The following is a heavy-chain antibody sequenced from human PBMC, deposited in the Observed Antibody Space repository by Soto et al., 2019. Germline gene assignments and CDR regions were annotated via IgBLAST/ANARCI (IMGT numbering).Heavy chain of an antibody. CDR2: IVPSDSYT. Sequence: GESLKISCKGSGYSFTSYWISWVRQMPGKGLEWMGRIVPSDSYTNYSPSFQGHVTISADKSISTAYLQWSSLKASDTAMYYCARPGYMVRNDAFDIWGQGTMVTVSS. CDR3: ARPGYMVRNDAFDI. J-gene: IGHJ3*02. V-gene: IGHV5-10-1*01. CDR1: GYSFTSYW. D-gene: IGHD3-10*01.